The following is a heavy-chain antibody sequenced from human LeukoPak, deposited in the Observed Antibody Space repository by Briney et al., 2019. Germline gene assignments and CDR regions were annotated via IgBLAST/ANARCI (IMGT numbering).Heavy chain of an antibody. CDR1: GFTFSSYS. D-gene: IGHD1-14*01. CDR3: AKRAESRSFDY. CDR2: ISGSGGST. J-gene: IGHJ4*02. Sequence: PGGSLRLSCAASGFTFSSYSMNWVRQTPGKGLEWVSAISGSGGSTYYADSVKGRFTISRDNSKNTLYLQMNTLRAEDTAVYYCAKRAESRSFDYWGQGTLVTVSS. V-gene: IGHV3-23*01.